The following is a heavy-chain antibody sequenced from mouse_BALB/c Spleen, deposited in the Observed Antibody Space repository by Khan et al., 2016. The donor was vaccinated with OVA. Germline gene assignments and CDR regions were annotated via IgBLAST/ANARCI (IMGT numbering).Heavy chain of an antibody. CDR3: TRIYRSDFDY. D-gene: IGHD1-1*01. V-gene: IGHV1-20*02. Sequence: EVQLQQSGPVLVRTGASVKISCKASGYSFTGYFMNWVMQSHGKSLEWIGRINPHIGETFYNQRFKDKATLTVDESSSTAHMELRSLASEDSAVYYCTRIYRSDFDYWGQGTTLTVSS. CDR2: INPHIGET. J-gene: IGHJ2*01. CDR1: GYSFTGYF.